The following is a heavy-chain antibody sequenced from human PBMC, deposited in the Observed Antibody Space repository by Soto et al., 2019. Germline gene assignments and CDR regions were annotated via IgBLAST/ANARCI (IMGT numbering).Heavy chain of an antibody. Sequence: QVQLVQSGAEVKKPGSSVKVSCKASVGTFSSYAISWVRQAPGQGLEWMGGIIPIFGTANYAQKFQGRVTITADESMSKAYMERSSVRSEDTAVYYCARLPRPSSVVVPAEQGEYLGQGNLVPVSS. CDR3: ARLPRPSSVVVPAEQGEY. CDR2: IIPIFGTA. J-gene: IGHJ4*02. D-gene: IGHD2-2*01. CDR1: VGTFSSYA. V-gene: IGHV1-69*01.